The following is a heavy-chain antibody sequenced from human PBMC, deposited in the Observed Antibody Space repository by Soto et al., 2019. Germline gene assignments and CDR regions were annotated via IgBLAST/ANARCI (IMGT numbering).Heavy chain of an antibody. CDR3: VKEEYYDILTGSRGDGFDI. CDR1: GFTFRRYG. J-gene: IGHJ3*02. D-gene: IGHD3-9*01. CDR2: ISNDGRNK. V-gene: IGHV3-30*18. Sequence: QVQLVESGGGVVQPGRSLKVSCVASGFTFRRYGMHWVRQGPGKGLEWVAVISNDGRNKYYADSVKGRFSISRDNPKNTLYLEMNSLRAEDTGVYYCVKEEYYDILTGSRGDGFDIWGQGTMVTVSS.